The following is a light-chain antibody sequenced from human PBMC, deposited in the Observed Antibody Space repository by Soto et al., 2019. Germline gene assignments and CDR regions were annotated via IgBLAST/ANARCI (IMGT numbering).Light chain of an antibody. CDR1: QSVASN. CDR2: GAS. CDR3: QQYHNWPPQYT. J-gene: IGKJ2*01. V-gene: IGKV3-15*01. Sequence: EIVMTQSPASLSVSPGDGATLSCRASQSVASNVAWYQQKPGQGPRLLIHGASTRAVGVPARFSGSGSGTXXTLXISSLQSEDFAVYYCQQYHNWPPQYTFGQGTKLQIK.